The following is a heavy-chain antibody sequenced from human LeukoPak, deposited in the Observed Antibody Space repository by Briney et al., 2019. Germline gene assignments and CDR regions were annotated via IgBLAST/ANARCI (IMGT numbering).Heavy chain of an antibody. Sequence: GGSLRLSCAASGFTFSSYWMSWVRQAPGKGLEWVATIKQDGSEKYYVDSVKGRFTISRDNAKNSLYLQMNSLRAEDTAVYYCAREGGCSSTSCSTDAFDIWGQGTMVTVSS. D-gene: IGHD2-2*01. CDR1: GFTFSSYW. CDR3: AREGGCSSTSCSTDAFDI. V-gene: IGHV3-7*04. CDR2: IKQDGSEK. J-gene: IGHJ3*02.